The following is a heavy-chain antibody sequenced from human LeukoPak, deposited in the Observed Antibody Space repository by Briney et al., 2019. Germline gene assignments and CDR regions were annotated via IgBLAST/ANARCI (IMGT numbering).Heavy chain of an antibody. CDR2: VYYNGNT. J-gene: IGHJ2*01. V-gene: IGHV4-59*01. D-gene: IGHD6-19*01. CDR1: GGSISGYY. CDR3: ARDGLSDWYGWYFDF. Sequence: TPSETLSLTCTVSGGSISGYYWTWIRQPPGKGLDWIGFVYYNGNTRYNPSLKSRVTISVDTSENQFSLNLTSVTAADTAVYYCARDGLSDWYGWYFDFWGRGTLVTVSS.